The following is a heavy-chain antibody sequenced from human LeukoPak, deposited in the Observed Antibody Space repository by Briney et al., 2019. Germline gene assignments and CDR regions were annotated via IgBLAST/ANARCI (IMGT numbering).Heavy chain of an antibody. CDR2: IYHSGST. Sequence: PSQTLSLTCAVSGGSISSGGYSWSWIRQPPGKGLEWIGYIYHSGSTYYNPSLKSRVTISVDTSKNQFSLKLSSVTAADTAVYYCASASGSPYLGEYYFDYWGQGTLVTVSS. J-gene: IGHJ4*02. V-gene: IGHV4-30-2*01. CDR3: ASASGSPYLGEYYFDY. CDR1: GGSISSGGYS. D-gene: IGHD2/OR15-2a*01.